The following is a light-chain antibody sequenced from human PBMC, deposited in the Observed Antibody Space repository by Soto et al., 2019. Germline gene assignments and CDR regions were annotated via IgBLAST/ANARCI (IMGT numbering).Light chain of an antibody. CDR1: SSNIGSHT. CDR2: YDD. V-gene: IGLV1-44*01. J-gene: IGLJ3*02. CDR3: AAWDDSLNGWV. Sequence: QSVLTQPPSASGTPGQRVTISCSGSSSNIGSHTVTWYQQVPGTAPKLLIYYDDLLPSGVSDRFSGSKSGTSASLAISGLQSEDEADYYCAAWDDSLNGWVFGGGTKLTVL.